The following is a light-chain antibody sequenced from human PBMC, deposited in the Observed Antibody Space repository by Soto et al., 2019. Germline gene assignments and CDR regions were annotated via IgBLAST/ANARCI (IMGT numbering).Light chain of an antibody. Sequence: EVVLTQCRATLSVSPGDKVSLSCRANQTISTILAWYQQKPGQAPRLPIYGASTRATGVPDRFSGSGSGTDFTLTISSLQSEDFTIYYCQHYNNSLATFGGGTKVDNK. CDR2: GAS. J-gene: IGKJ4*01. V-gene: IGKV3-15*01. CDR3: QHYNNSLAT. CDR1: QTISTI.